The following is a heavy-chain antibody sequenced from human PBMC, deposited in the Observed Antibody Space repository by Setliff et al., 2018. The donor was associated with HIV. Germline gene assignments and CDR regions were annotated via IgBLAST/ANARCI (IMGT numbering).Heavy chain of an antibody. CDR3: ARRGHRSIYDPYQYNYFDP. CDR1: GGSISSSSFY. Sequence: PSETLSLTCNVSGGSISSSSFYWAWLRQPPGKEPEWIASIYYSGNTYYNPSLKSRLTISLDTSTNKFSLKLSSVTAADTAVYYCARRGHRSIYDPYQYNYFDPWGQGTLVTVSS. J-gene: IGHJ5*02. D-gene: IGHD5-18*01. V-gene: IGHV4-39*01. CDR2: IYYSGNT.